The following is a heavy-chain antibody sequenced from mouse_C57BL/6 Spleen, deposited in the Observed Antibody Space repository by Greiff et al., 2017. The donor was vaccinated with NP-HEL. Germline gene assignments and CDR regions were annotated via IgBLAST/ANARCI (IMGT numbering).Heavy chain of an antibody. J-gene: IGHJ4*01. Sequence: VQLQQPGAELVKPGASVKLSCKASGYTFTSYWMHWVKQRPGQGLEWIGMIHPNSGSTNYNEKFKSKATLTVDKSSSTAYMQLSSLTSEDSAVYYCASSYYSNSYYAMDYWGQGTSVTVSS. CDR1: GYTFTSYW. CDR2: IHPNSGST. CDR3: ASSYYSNSYYAMDY. V-gene: IGHV1-64*01. D-gene: IGHD2-5*01.